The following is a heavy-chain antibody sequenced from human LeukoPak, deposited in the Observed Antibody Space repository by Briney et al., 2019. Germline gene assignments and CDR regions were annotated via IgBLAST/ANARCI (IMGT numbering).Heavy chain of an antibody. D-gene: IGHD5-18*01. CDR3: ARDPLRDTGTVMDPLVDR. Sequence: SETLSLTCIVSGGSISSSSYYWGWIRQPPGTGLEWIWSFSYGGSTYYNPSLKSRVTISVATSKNQFSLKLSSVSAADTAVYFCARDPLRDTGTVMDPLVDRWVQGTRVSVSS. CDR1: GGSISSSSYY. CDR2: FSYGGST. V-gene: IGHV4-39*07. J-gene: IGHJ5*01.